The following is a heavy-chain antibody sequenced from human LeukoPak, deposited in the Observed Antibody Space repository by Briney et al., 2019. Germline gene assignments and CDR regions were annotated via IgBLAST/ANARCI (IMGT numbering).Heavy chain of an antibody. Sequence: ASVKVSCKASGYTFSSYGIGWVRQAPGQGLEWMGWISAYNGNTNYAQKFQGRVTMTTDTSTSTAYMELRSLRAEDTALYYCAKRGGTLYSGYDWGSFDYWGQGTLVTVSS. V-gene: IGHV1-18*01. J-gene: IGHJ4*02. CDR3: AKRGGTLYSGYDWGSFDY. D-gene: IGHD5-12*01. CDR1: GYTFSSYG. CDR2: ISAYNGNT.